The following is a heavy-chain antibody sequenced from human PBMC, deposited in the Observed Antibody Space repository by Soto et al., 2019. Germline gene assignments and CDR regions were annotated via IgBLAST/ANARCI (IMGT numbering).Heavy chain of an antibody. Sequence: QVQLVQSGAEVKKPGSSVKVSCKASGGTFSSYAISWVRQAPGQGLEWMGGIIPIFGTANYAQQFQGRVRITADEATRTAYMELRSTKSEDTAVDYCASSERRRYSQNYYGIDVWGQGTTVTVSS. J-gene: IGHJ6*02. V-gene: IGHV1-69*12. CDR2: IIPIFGTA. D-gene: IGHD6-13*01. CDR3: ASSERRRYSQNYYGIDV. CDR1: GGTFSSYA.